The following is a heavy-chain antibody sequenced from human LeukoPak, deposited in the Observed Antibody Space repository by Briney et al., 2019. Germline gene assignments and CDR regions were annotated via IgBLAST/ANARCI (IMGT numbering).Heavy chain of an antibody. Sequence: SETLSLTCTVSGGSISSYYWSWIRQPAGKGLEWIGRIYTSGSTNYNPSLKSRVTISGDKSKNQFSLKLSSVTAADTAVYYCARWGSGYYNFDLWGRGTLVTVSS. CDR2: IYTSGST. V-gene: IGHV4-4*07. CDR3: ARWGSGYYNFDL. J-gene: IGHJ2*01. CDR1: GGSISSYY. D-gene: IGHD3-22*01.